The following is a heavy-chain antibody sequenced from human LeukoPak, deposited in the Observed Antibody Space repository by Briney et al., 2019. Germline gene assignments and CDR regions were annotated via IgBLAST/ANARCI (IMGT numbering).Heavy chain of an antibody. Sequence: PGGSLRLSCVASGFTFSSNGMHWVRQAPGKGLEWVAFIRNDGSNKYYVDSVKGRFTIYRDNSKNTLYLQMNSLRAEDTAVYYCARDGRTGTTQYYYYMDVWGKGTTVTVSS. CDR2: IRNDGSNK. CDR3: ARDGRTGTTQYYYYMDV. J-gene: IGHJ6*03. D-gene: IGHD1-7*01. CDR1: GFTFSSNG. V-gene: IGHV3-30*02.